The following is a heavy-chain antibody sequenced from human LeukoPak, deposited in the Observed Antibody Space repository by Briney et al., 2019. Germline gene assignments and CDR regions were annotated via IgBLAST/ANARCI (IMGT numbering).Heavy chain of an antibody. CDR1: GFTFSSYG. CDR3: ARGLQENLAWLQAFSAFDI. J-gene: IGHJ3*02. V-gene: IGHV3-30*02. Sequence: GGSLRLSCAASGFTFSSYGMHWVRQAPGKGLEWVAFIRYDGSNKYYADSVKGRFTISRDNSKNTLYLQMNSLRADDTAVYYCARGLQENLAWLQAFSAFDIWGQGTMVTVSS. D-gene: IGHD6-19*01. CDR2: IRYDGSNK.